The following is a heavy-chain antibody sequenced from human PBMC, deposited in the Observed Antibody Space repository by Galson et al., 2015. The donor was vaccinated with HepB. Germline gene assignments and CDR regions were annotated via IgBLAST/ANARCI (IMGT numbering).Heavy chain of an antibody. D-gene: IGHD1-26*01. CDR1: GFTFSSYA. CDR3: AGGRPKGPDYYYYGMDV. Sequence: SLRLSCAASGFTFSSYAMHWVRQAPGKGLEWVAVISYDGSNKYYADSVKGRLTISRDNSKNTLYLQMNSLRAEDTAVYYCAGGRPKGPDYYYYGMDVWGQGTTVTVSS. J-gene: IGHJ6*02. V-gene: IGHV3-30*04. CDR2: ISYDGSNK.